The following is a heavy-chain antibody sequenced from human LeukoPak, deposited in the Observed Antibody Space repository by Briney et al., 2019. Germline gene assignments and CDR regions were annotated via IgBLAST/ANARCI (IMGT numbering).Heavy chain of an antibody. CDR3: AADPNYDDSSGYYSVAFDI. CDR1: GFTFTSSA. Sequence: SVKVSCKASGFTFTSSAVQWARQARGQRLEWIGWIVVGSGNTNYAQKFQERVTITRDMSTSTAYMELSSLRSEDTAVYYCAADPNYDDSSGYYSVAFDIWGQGTMVTVSS. V-gene: IGHV1-58*01. J-gene: IGHJ3*02. CDR2: IVVGSGNT. D-gene: IGHD3-22*01.